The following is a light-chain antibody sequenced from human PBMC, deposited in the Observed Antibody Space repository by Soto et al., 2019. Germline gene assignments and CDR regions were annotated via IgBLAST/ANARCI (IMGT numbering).Light chain of an antibody. CDR3: SSYAGSNNLV. V-gene: IGLV2-8*01. Sequence: QSVLTQPPSASGSPGQSVTISCTGTSSDVGGYHYVSWYQQHPGKAPKLMIHEVTKRPSGVPDRFSGSKSGNMASLTVSGLQGEDEADYYRSSYAGSNNLVFGGGTKVTVL. CDR2: EVT. CDR1: SSDVGGYHY. J-gene: IGLJ2*01.